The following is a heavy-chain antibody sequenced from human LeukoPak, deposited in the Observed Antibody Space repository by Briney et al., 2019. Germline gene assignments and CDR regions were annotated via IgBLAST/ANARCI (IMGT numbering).Heavy chain of an antibody. CDR3: AREDRYCSGGSCYS. CDR2: IYTSGST. J-gene: IGHJ4*02. CDR1: GGSISSGSYY. Sequence: PSETLSLTCTVSGGSISSGSYYWSWIRQPAGKGLEWIGRIYTSGSTNYDPSLKSRVIISVDTSKNQFSLELSSVTAADTAVYYCAREDRYCSGGSCYSWGQGTLVTVSS. D-gene: IGHD2-15*01. V-gene: IGHV4-61*02.